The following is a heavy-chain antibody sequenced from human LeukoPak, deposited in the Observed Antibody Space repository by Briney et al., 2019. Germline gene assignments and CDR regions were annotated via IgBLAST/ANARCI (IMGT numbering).Heavy chain of an antibody. CDR3: ASGIEMATMRFDY. V-gene: IGHV3-30-3*01. CDR1: GFTFSNYA. J-gene: IGHJ4*02. D-gene: IGHD5-24*01. CDR2: LSFDGLNK. Sequence: TGGSLRLSCAASGFTFSNYAMHWVRQAPGKGLEWVAVLSFDGLNKYYVDSVKGRFTISRDNSQNTLHLHMNSLRAEDTAVYCCASGIEMATMRFDYWGQGTLVTVSS.